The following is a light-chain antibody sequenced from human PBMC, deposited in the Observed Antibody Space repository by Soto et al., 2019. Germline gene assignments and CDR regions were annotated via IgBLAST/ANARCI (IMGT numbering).Light chain of an antibody. CDR3: AAWDDSLNGHV. V-gene: IGLV1-44*01. J-gene: IGLJ1*01. CDR2: TTN. Sequence: QSVLTQPPSVSAAPGQKVTISCSGSSSDMGNYAVSWFQQLPGTAPKLLISTTNQRPSGVPERFSGSKSGTSASLAISGLQSEDEADYYCAAWDDSLNGHVFGTGTKVTVL. CDR1: SSDMGNYA.